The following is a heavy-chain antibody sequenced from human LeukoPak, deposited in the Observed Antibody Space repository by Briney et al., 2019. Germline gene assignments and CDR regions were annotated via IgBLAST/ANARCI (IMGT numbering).Heavy chain of an antibody. CDR1: GYTFTGYY. V-gene: IGHV1-2*02. D-gene: IGHD1-26*01. Sequence: ASVKVSCKASGYTFTGYYMHWVRQAPGQGLEWMGWINPNSGGTNYAQKFQGRVTMTRDTSISTAYMELSRLRSDDTAVYYCARSTEPVGADFDYWGQGTLVTVSS. CDR2: INPNSGGT. CDR3: ARSTEPVGADFDY. J-gene: IGHJ4*02.